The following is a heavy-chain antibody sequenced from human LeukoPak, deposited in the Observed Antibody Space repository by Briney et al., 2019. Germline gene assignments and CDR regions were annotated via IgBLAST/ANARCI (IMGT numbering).Heavy chain of an antibody. D-gene: IGHD3-10*01. Sequence: GASVKVSCTASGYTFTGYYMHWVRQAPGQGLEWMGWINPNSGGTNYAQKFQGRVTMTRDTSISTAYMELSRLRSDDTAVYYCARGASSAGYAFDIWGQGTMVTVSS. V-gene: IGHV1-2*02. J-gene: IGHJ3*02. CDR3: ARGASSAGYAFDI. CDR1: GYTFTGYY. CDR2: INPNSGGT.